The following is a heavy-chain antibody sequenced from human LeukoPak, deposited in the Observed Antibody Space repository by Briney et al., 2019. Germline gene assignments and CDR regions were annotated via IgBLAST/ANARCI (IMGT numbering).Heavy chain of an antibody. D-gene: IGHD7-27*01. CDR1: GFTFSSSW. Sequence: GGSLRLSCAASGFTFSSSWMHWVRQRPGKGLVWVSHITSDGSTTSYADSVKGRFTISRDNAKKTLYVQMNSLRATDTGVYYCARALGYAMDVWGRGTTVTVSS. CDR2: ITSDGSTT. V-gene: IGHV3-74*01. J-gene: IGHJ6*02. CDR3: ARALGYAMDV.